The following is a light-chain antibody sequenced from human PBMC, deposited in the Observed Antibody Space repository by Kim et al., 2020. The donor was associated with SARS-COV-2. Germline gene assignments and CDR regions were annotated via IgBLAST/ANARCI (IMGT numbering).Light chain of an antibody. CDR3: HRNIDCPCT. J-gene: IGKJ1*01. CDR2: VAS. CDR1: QSISSN. Sequence: EIVMTQSPATLSVSPGERATLSCRASQSISSNLGWYQQKPGQAPRLLIYVASTRAPGIPARFSGSGSGPEFTLTISSLQSEDFAVYCCHRNIDCPCTF. V-gene: IGKV3-15*01.